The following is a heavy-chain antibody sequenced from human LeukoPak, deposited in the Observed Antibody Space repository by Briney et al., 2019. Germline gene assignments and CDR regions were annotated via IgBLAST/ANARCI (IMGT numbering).Heavy chain of an antibody. J-gene: IGHJ4*02. Sequence: SETLSLTCTVSGGSISSYYWSWIRQPPGKGLEWIGYISYSGTTNYNPSLKSRVTISVDTSKNQFSLKLSSVTAADTAVYYCARPDYGSGWYYFDYWGQGTLVTVSS. V-gene: IGHV4-59*08. CDR2: ISYSGTT. CDR3: ARPDYGSGWYYFDY. D-gene: IGHD6-19*01. CDR1: GGSISSYY.